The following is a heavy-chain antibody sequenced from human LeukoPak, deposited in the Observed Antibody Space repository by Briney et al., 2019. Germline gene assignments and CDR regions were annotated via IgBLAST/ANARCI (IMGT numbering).Heavy chain of an antibody. CDR2: ITGSGDRT. J-gene: IGHJ4*02. D-gene: IGHD3-16*01. CDR3: AKRGEDPVDLDY. V-gene: IGHV3-23*01. Sequence: GGSLRRSCGVSGVTFSSHGMNWVRQAPGKGLEWVSAITGSGDRTYYTDSVRGRFTVSRDNSKNTLYLQMNGLRAEDTVVYYCAKRGEDPVDLDYWGQGTLVTVSS. CDR1: GVTFSSHG.